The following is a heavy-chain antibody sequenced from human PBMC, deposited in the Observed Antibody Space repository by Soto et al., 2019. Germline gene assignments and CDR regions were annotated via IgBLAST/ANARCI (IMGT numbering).Heavy chain of an antibody. CDR1: GYTFTGYY. V-gene: IGHV1-2*02. CDR3: AGGTYDSSGYRTNTNFDY. D-gene: IGHD3-22*01. J-gene: IGHJ4*02. CDR2: INPNSGGT. Sequence: ASVKVSGKASGYTFTGYYMHWVRQAPGQGLEWMGWINPNSGGTNYAQKFQGRVTMTRDTSISTAYMELSRLRSDDTAVYYCAGGTYDSSGYRTNTNFDYWGQGTLVTVSS.